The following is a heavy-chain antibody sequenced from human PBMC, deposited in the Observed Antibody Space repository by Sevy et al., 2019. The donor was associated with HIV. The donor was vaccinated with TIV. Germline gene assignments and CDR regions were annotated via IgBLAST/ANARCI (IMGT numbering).Heavy chain of an antibody. D-gene: IGHD3-22*01. CDR1: GDSVSTNSAA. CDR2: TYYRSKWFN. J-gene: IGHJ4*02. CDR3: ARGVSLYYDISGYLFDY. Sequence: SQTLSLTCAISGDSVSTNSAAWNWIRQSPSRGLEWLGRTYYRSKWFNDYAVSVKSRITINPDTSKNQFSLHLNSVTPEDTAVYYCARGVSLYYDISGYLFDYWGQRTLVTVSS. V-gene: IGHV6-1*01.